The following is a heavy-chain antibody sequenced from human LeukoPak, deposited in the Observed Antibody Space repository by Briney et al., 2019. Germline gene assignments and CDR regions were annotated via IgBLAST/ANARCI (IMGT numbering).Heavy chain of an antibody. CDR1: GFTFDNYA. CDR2: IGGSGDDT. V-gene: IGHV3-23*01. J-gene: IGHJ3*02. D-gene: IGHD2-2*01. CDR3: ARYCSSTNCWKDAFDI. Sequence: PGGSLRLSGAASGFTFDNYAMSWVRQTPGKGLEWVSAIGGSGDDTSYADSVKGRFTDSRDNSKSTLYLQMNSLRAEDTAVYYCARYCSSTNCWKDAFDIWGQGTMVTVSS.